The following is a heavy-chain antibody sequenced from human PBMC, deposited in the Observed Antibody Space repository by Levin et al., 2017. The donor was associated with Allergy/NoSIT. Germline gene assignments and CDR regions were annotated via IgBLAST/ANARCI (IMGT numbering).Heavy chain of an antibody. CDR2: INWHSGTI. CDR1: GFTFDDYA. V-gene: IGHV3-9*01. CDR3: AKDFALLWPDGVDV. J-gene: IGHJ6*02. Sequence: GGSLRLSCIASGFTFDDYAMHWVRQAPGKGLEWVSGINWHSGTIAYADSVKGRFTISRDNAKNSLYLQMNSLRTDDTALYYCAKDFALLWPDGVDVWGQGTTVTVSS. D-gene: IGHD2-21*01.